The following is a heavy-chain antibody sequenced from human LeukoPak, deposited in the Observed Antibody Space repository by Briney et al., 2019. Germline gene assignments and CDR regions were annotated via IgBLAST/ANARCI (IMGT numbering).Heavy chain of an antibody. D-gene: IGHD3-3*01. CDR1: GFTFDDYA. J-gene: IGHJ4*02. CDR2: ISWNSGSI. CDR3: AQGRNWSGYSNHYFDY. V-gene: IGHV3-9*03. Sequence: GGSLRLSCAASGFTFDDYAMHWVRQAPGKGLEWVSGISWNSGSIGYADSVKGRFTISRDNAKNSLYLQMNSLRPEDMAFYYCAQGRNWSGYSNHYFDYWGQGTLVTVSS.